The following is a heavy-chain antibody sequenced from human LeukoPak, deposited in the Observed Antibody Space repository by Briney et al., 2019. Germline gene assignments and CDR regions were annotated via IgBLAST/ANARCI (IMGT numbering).Heavy chain of an antibody. D-gene: IGHD2-15*01. J-gene: IGHJ4*02. CDR2: IYTNGNT. Sequence: SETLSLTCTVSGGSISNYYRTWIRQPAGKGLEWIGRIYTNGNTNYNPSLESRVTMSVDTSQNQISLKLSSVTAADTAVYYCAREKLLDGVADWGQGTLVTVSS. CDR3: AREKLLDGVAD. V-gene: IGHV4-4*07. CDR1: GGSISNYY.